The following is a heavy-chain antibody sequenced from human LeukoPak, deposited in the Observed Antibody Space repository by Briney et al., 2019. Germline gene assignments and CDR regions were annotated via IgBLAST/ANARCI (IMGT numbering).Heavy chain of an antibody. CDR1: GYTFTSYA. Sequence: GASVKVSCKASGYTFTSYAMHWVRQAPGQRLEWMGWISAGNGNTKYSQKFQGRVTITRDTSASTAYMELSSLRSEDTAVYYCARDSFPAYYYDSSGYREPFDYWGQGTLVTVSS. CDR3: ARDSFPAYYYDSSGYREPFDY. J-gene: IGHJ4*02. CDR2: ISAGNGNT. D-gene: IGHD3-22*01. V-gene: IGHV1-3*01.